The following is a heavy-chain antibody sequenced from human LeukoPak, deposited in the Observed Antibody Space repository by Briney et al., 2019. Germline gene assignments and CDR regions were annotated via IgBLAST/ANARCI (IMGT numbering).Heavy chain of an antibody. D-gene: IGHD3-9*01. CDR2: ISAYNGNT. CDR1: GYTFTSYG. V-gene: IGHV1-18*01. Sequence: GASVKVSCKASGYTFTSYGISWVRQAPGQGLEWMGWISAYNGNTNYAQKLQGRVTMTTDTSTSTAYMELRSLRSEDTAVYYCASDNYDILTGYYRRDERYGMDVWGQGTTVTVSS. J-gene: IGHJ6*02. CDR3: ASDNYDILTGYYRRDERYGMDV.